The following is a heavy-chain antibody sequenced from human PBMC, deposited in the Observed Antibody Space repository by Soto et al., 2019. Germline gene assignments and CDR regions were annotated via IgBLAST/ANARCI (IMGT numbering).Heavy chain of an antibody. CDR1: GGTFSSYT. D-gene: IGHD6-13*01. CDR3: ASYLQVSSSWPLDAFDI. J-gene: IGHJ3*02. V-gene: IGHV1-69*02. Sequence: GASVKVSCKASGGTFSSYTISWVRQAPGQGLEWMGRIIPILGIANYAQKFQGRVTITADKSTSTAYMELSSLRSEDTAVYYCASYLQVSSSWPLDAFDIWGQGTMVTVSS. CDR2: IIPILGIA.